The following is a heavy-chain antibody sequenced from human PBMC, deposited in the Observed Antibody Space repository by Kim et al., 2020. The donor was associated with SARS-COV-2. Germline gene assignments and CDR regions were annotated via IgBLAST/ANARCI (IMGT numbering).Heavy chain of an antibody. J-gene: IGHJ3*02. Sequence: GGSLRLSCAASGFTFSSYGIHWVCQVTGKGLEWVSAIGTAGDTYYSGSVKGRFTISRENAENSLYLQMSSLRAGDTAVYYCAREGSSSGMDGLDIWGRGTMVTVSS. CDR2: IGTAGDT. CDR1: GFTFSSYG. V-gene: IGHV3-13*04. CDR3: AREGSSSGMDGLDI. D-gene: IGHD6-6*01.